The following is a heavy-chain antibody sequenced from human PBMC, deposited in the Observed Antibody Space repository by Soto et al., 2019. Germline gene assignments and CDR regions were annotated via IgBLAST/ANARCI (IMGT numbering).Heavy chain of an antibody. V-gene: IGHV3-33*01. J-gene: IGHJ4*02. D-gene: IGHD3-3*01. CDR3: TLSSGYYYFDY. CDR2: LWYDGNNK. Sequence: QVQLVESGGGVVQPGRSLRLSCAASGFTFSHYGMHWVRQAPGKGLEWVAVLWYDGNNKHYADSVKGRFTISRDNSKNTLYLQMNGMRAEDTAVYYCTLSSGYYYFDYWGQGTLVTVSS. CDR1: GFTFSHYG.